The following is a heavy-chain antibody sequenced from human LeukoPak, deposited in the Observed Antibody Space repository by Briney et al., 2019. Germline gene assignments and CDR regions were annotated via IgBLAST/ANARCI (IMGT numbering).Heavy chain of an antibody. CDR3: ALISYCTTVTCYYLDY. D-gene: IGHD2-8*01. Sequence: ASVKVSCKASGYTFTSYGIHWVRQAPGQGLEWMGWISGYNGNTRYAQKVQDRVTVTTDTSTTTAYMELRSLRSDDTAVYYCALISYCTTVTCYYLDYWGQGTLVTVSS. J-gene: IGHJ4*02. CDR2: ISGYNGNT. V-gene: IGHV1-18*01. CDR1: GYTFTSYG.